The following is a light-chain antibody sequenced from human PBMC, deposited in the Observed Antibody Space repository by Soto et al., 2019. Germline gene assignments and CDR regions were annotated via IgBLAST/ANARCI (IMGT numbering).Light chain of an antibody. J-gene: IGKJ4*01. CDR3: QQYKSYFLT. CDR1: ESVSTW. CDR2: DAS. Sequence: DIQMTQSPSTLSASVGDRVTITCRASESVSTWLAWYQQKPGKAPKLLIYDASSLDSGVPSRFSGSGSGTEFTLTINSLQPDDFASYHCQQYKSYFLTFGGGTKVEIK. V-gene: IGKV1-5*01.